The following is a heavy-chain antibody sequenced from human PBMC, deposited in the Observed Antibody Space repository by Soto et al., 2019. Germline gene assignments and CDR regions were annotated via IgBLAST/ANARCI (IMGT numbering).Heavy chain of an antibody. CDR2: MNPNSGNT. Sequence: GASVKVSCKASGYTFTSYDINWVRQATGQGLESMGWMNPNSGNTGYAQKFQGRVTMTRNTSISTAYMELSSLRSEDTAVYYCARGGVPVGDYYYYYGMDVWGQGTTVTVSS. J-gene: IGHJ6*02. D-gene: IGHD2-8*01. CDR1: GYTFTSYD. V-gene: IGHV1-8*01. CDR3: ARGGVPVGDYYYYYGMDV.